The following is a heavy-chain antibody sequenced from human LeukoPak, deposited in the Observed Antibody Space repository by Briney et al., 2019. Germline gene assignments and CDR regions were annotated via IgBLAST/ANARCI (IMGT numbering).Heavy chain of an antibody. CDR1: GYTFTNYD. CDR2: TNPNSANT. Sequence: GASVTVSCKASGYTFTNYDINWVRQTPRQGLEWMGWTNPNSANTGYAQNFQGRVTITMNTSISTAYMDLSSLRSEDTAVYYCARGKRYDSGSYYTDYWGQGTLVTVSS. D-gene: IGHD3-10*01. CDR3: ARGKRYDSGSYYTDY. V-gene: IGHV1-8*03. J-gene: IGHJ4*02.